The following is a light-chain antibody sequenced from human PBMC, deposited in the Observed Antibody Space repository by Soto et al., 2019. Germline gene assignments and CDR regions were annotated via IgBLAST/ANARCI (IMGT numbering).Light chain of an antibody. J-gene: IGKJ5*01. CDR3: QQYENLPVT. V-gene: IGKV1-33*01. Sequence: DIQMTQSPSSLSASVGDRVTITCQATQDINIYINWYQQTPGKAPKLLIYDASNLETGVPSRFSGSGSGTDFTFTISSLQPEDIATYYCQQYENLPVTFGQGTRLEIK. CDR1: QDINIY. CDR2: DAS.